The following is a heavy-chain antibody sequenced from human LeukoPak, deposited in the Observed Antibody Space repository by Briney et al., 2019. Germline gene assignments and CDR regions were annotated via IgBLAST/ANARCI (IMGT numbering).Heavy chain of an antibody. CDR2: VYHSGST. D-gene: IGHD1-7*01. J-gene: IGHJ3*02. CDR1: GSSMNLYS. V-gene: IGHV4-30-2*01. CDR3: ARYLELRNHDAFDI. Sequence: SETLSLTCSVSGSSMNLYSWNWIRQPPGKGLEWIGYVYHSGSTYYNPSLKSRVTVSVDRSKNQFSLKLYSVTAADTAVYYCARYLELRNHDAFDIWGQGTMVTVSS.